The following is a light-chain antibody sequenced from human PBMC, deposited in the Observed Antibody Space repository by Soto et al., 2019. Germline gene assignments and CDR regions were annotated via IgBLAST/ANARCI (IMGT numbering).Light chain of an antibody. CDR3: QSYDSRLSGYV. Sequence: QSVLTQPPSVSGAPVQRVTISCTGSSSNIGAGYDVHWYQQLPGTAPKLLIYGNSNRPSGVPDRVSGSKSGTSASLAITGLQAEDEADYYCQSYDSRLSGYVFGTGTKVTVL. CDR2: GNS. CDR1: SSNIGAGYD. V-gene: IGLV1-40*01. J-gene: IGLJ1*01.